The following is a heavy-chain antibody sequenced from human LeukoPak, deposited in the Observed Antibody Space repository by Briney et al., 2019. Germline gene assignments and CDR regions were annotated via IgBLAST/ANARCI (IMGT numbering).Heavy chain of an antibody. CDR3: TSSFGGVDY. CDR1: GFTFGDYA. D-gene: IGHD3-16*01. V-gene: IGHV3-49*04. CDR2: IRSKAYGGTT. Sequence: GGSLRLSCTASGFTFGDYAMSWVRQAPGKGLEWAGFIRSKAYGGTTEYAASVKGRFTISRDDSKSIAYLQMNSLKTEDTAVYYCTSSFGGVDYWGQGTLVTVSS. J-gene: IGHJ4*02.